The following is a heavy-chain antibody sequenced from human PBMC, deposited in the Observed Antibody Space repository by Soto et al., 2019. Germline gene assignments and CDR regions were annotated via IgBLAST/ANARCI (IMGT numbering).Heavy chain of an antibody. CDR2: ISHTGTT. V-gene: IGHV4-4*02. Sequence: QVQLQESGPGLVKPSETLSLTCAVSGDSIRGSQWWRWVRLPPGKGLEWIGEISHTGTTNYNPSLKSRVSMSVDKPKNQFSLNLTSVTAADTAVYYCARAISSWDEYFDYWCQGTVVTVSP. J-gene: IGHJ4*02. CDR3: ARAISSWDEYFDY. CDR1: GDSIRGSQW. D-gene: IGHD2-2*01.